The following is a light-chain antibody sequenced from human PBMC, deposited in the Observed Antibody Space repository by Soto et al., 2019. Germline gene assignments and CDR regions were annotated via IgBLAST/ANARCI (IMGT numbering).Light chain of an antibody. CDR3: PQYVSIPLT. CDR2: GAS. Sequence: IGWSQSPGTLSLSPGERATLSCMASRSVGAYLAWYQQSPGLAPRLLVYGASSRATGIPDRFSGSGSGTDFALTISRLEHEDSAVYYCPQYVSIPLTFGAGTKVDIK. CDR1: RSVGAY. J-gene: IGKJ4*01. V-gene: IGKV3-20*01.